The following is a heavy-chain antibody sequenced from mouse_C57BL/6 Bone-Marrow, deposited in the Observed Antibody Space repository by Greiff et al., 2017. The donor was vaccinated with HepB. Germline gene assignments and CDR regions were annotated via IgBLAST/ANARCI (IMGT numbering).Heavy chain of an antibody. J-gene: IGHJ4*01. V-gene: IGHV1-50*01. CDR1: GYTFTSYW. Sequence: VQLQQPGAELVKPGASVKLSCKASGYTFTSYWMQWVKQRPGQGLEWIGEIDPSDSYTNYNQKFKGKATLTVDTSSSTAYMQLSSLTSEDSAVYYWARSCNSYYYAMDYWGQGTSVTVSS. CDR2: IDPSDSYT. CDR3: ARSCNSYYYAMDY. D-gene: IGHD2-1*01.